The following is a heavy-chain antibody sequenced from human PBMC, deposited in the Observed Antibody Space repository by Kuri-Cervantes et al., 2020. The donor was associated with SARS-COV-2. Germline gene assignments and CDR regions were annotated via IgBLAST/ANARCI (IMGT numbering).Heavy chain of an antibody. J-gene: IGHJ6*02. D-gene: IGHD6-13*01. Sequence: SETLSLTCTVSGGSISSGDYYWSWIRQPPGKGLEWIGYIYYSGSTYYNPSLKSRVTISVDKSKNQFSLKLSSVTAADTAVYYCASTSDQNQLDYYFYGMDVWGQGTTVTVSS. V-gene: IGHV4-30-4*02. CDR1: GGSISSGDYY. CDR3: ASTSDQNQLDYYFYGMDV. CDR2: IYYSGST.